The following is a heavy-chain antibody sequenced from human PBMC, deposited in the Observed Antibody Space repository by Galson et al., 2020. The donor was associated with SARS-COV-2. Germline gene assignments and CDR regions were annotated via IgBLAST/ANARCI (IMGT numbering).Heavy chain of an antibody. CDR2: INHSGST. D-gene: IGHD2-2*01. CDR1: GGSFSGYY. J-gene: IGHJ4*02. CDR3: ARGFVSQPAARLPYFDY. V-gene: IGHV4-34*01. Sequence: SETLSLTCAVYGGSFSGYYWSWIRQPPGTGLEWIGEINHSGSTNYNPSLKSRVTISVDTSKNQFSLKLSSVTAADTAVYYCARGFVSQPAARLPYFDYWGQGTLVTVSS.